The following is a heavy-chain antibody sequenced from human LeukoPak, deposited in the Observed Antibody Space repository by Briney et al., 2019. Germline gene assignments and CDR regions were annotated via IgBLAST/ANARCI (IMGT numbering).Heavy chain of an antibody. J-gene: IGHJ4*02. CDR1: GVSISNYY. D-gene: IGHD5-18*01. Sequence: SETLSLTGTVSGVSISNYYWTWIRQPPGKGLDWLGFIYYNGNTKYNPSLKGRLTISLDTSKNQFSLKLSSVTAADTAVYYCARAGYSYDTGYYFDYWGQGTLVTVSS. CDR2: IYYNGNT. CDR3: ARAGYSYDTGYYFDY. V-gene: IGHV4-59*01.